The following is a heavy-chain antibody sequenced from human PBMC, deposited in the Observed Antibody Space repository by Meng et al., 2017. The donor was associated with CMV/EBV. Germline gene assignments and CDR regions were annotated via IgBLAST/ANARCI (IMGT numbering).Heavy chain of an antibody. CDR2: IYSGGST. D-gene: IGHD6-6*01. CDR1: GFTVSSNY. J-gene: IGHJ6*02. CDR3: ARAVGRAALTYYYGMDV. Sequence: GGSLRLSCAASGFTVSSNYMSWVRQAPGKGLEWVSVIYSGGSTYYADSVKGRFTISRDNSKNTLYLQMNSLRAEDTAVYYCARAVGRAALTYYYGMDVWGQGTTVTVSS. V-gene: IGHV3-53*01.